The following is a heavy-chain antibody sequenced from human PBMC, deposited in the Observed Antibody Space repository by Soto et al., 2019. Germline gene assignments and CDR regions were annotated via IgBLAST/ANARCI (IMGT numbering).Heavy chain of an antibody. J-gene: IGHJ5*02. CDR3: ARTLELSWFDP. Sequence: PGESLKISCKDSGYGFTSYWISWVRQMPGKGLEWMGRIDPSDSSTNYSPSFQGHVTISADKSISTAYLQWSSLKASDTAIYYCARTLELSWFDPWGQGTLVTVSS. D-gene: IGHD1-7*01. CDR2: IDPSDSST. CDR1: GYGFTSYW. V-gene: IGHV5-10-1*01.